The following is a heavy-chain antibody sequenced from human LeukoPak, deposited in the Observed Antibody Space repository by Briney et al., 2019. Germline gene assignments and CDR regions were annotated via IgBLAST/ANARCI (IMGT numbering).Heavy chain of an antibody. D-gene: IGHD6-6*01. CDR2: ICGSGGST. Sequence: GGSLRLSCAASGFTFTYYAMTWVRQAPGKGLEWVSAICGSGGSTYYADSVKGRFTISRDNSKDTVYLQMNSLRAEDTAVYYCAKGGYSGSSGNSFDPWGQGTLVTVSS. CDR1: GFTFTYYA. CDR3: AKGGYSGSSGNSFDP. J-gene: IGHJ5*02. V-gene: IGHV3-23*01.